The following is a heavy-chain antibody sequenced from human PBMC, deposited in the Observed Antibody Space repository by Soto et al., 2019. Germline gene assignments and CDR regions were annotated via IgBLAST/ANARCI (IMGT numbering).Heavy chain of an antibody. CDR1: GYTFTSYD. V-gene: IGHV1-8*01. Sequence: GASVKVSCKASGYTFTSYDINWVRQATGQGLEWMGWMNPNSGNTGYAQKFQGRVTMTRNTSISTAYMELSSLRSEDTAVYYCARESHLLELKSGDFDYWGQGTLVTVSS. CDR3: ARESHLLELKSGDFDY. J-gene: IGHJ4*02. D-gene: IGHD3-10*01. CDR2: MNPNSGNT.